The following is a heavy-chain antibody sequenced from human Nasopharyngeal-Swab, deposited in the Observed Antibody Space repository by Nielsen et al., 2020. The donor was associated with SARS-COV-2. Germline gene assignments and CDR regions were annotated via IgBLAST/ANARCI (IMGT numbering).Heavy chain of an antibody. D-gene: IGHD4-17*01. J-gene: IGHJ6*03. Sequence: GESLKISCAASGFTFSSYAMSWVRQAPGKGLEWVSAISSSGGGTYYADSVKGRFTISRDNSKNTLYLQMNSLRAEDTAVYYCAKYYGDYPYYYYYMDVWGKGTTVTVSS. CDR1: GFTFSSYA. CDR2: ISSSGGGT. CDR3: AKYYGDYPYYYYYMDV. V-gene: IGHV3-23*01.